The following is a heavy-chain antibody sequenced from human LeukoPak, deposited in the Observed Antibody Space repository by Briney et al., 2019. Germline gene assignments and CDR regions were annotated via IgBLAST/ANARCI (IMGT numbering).Heavy chain of an antibody. CDR2: IYYSGST. V-gene: IGHV4-59*07. D-gene: IGHD1-26*01. J-gene: IGHJ2*01. CDR3: AGSFLGDWYFDL. CDR1: GGSISSYY. Sequence: SDTLSLTCTVSGGSISSYYWSWIRQPPGMGLEWIGCIYYSGSTNYNPSLKSRVTISVDTSKDQFSLRLTSVTAADTAVYYCAGSFLGDWYFDLWGRGTLVTVSS.